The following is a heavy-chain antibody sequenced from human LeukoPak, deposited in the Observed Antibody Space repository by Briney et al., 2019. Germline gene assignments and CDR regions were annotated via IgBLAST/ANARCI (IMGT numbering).Heavy chain of an antibody. Sequence: SQTLSLTCTVSGGSISSFYWSWIRQPPGKGLEWIGYIYSSGITNYNPSLKSRVTTSVDTSKNQFSLHLSSVTAADTAVYYCARVGFSSGWYGFDYWGQGTLVTVSS. CDR3: ARVGFSSGWYGFDY. CDR1: GGSISSFY. CDR2: IYSSGIT. J-gene: IGHJ4*02. D-gene: IGHD6-19*01. V-gene: IGHV4-59*08.